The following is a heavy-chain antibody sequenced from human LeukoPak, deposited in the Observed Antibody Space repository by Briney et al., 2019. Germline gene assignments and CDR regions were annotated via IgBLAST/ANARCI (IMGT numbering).Heavy chain of an antibody. CDR3: ARYPLEMVTGANWFDP. V-gene: IGHV3-15*01. D-gene: IGHD5-24*01. CDR1: GFTFSNAW. Sequence: GGSLRLSCAASGFTFSNAWMSWVRQAPGKGLEWVGRIKSKTDGGTTDYAAPVKGRFTISRDDSKNTLYLQMNSLRAEDTAVYYCARYPLEMVTGANWFDPWGQGTLVTVSS. J-gene: IGHJ5*02. CDR2: IKSKTDGGTT.